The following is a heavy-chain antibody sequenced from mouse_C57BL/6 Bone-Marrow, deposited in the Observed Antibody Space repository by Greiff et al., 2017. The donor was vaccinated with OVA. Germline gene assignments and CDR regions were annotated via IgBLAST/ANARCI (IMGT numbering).Heavy chain of an antibody. CDR3: ARHGYSYAMDY. J-gene: IGHJ4*01. D-gene: IGHD2-3*01. CDR2: ISTGGGGT. V-gene: IGHV5-12*01. CDR1: GFTFSDYY. Sequence: EVMLVESGGGLVQPGGSLKLSCAASGFTFSDYYMYWVRQTPEKRLEWVAYISTGGGGTSYPDTVKGRFTISRDNAKNTLYLQMSRLKSEDTAMYYCARHGYSYAMDYWGQGTSVTVSS.